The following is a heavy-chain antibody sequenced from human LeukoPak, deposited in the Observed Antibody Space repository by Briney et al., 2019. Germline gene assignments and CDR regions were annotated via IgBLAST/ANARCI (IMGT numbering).Heavy chain of an antibody. V-gene: IGHV4-4*02. CDR1: GGSISSSNW. Sequence: PSETLSLTCAVSGGSISSSNWWSWVRQPPGKGLEWIGEIYHSGSTNYNPSLKSRVTMSVDTSKKQCSLRLSSVTAADTAVYYCARTPIYYFDNSGYYNWGQGTLVTVSS. J-gene: IGHJ4*02. CDR2: IYHSGST. CDR3: ARTPIYYFDNSGYYN. D-gene: IGHD3-22*01.